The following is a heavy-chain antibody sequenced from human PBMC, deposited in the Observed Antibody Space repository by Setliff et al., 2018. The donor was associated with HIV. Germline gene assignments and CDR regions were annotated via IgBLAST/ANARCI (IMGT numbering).Heavy chain of an antibody. CDR2: IFRSGTT. V-gene: IGHV4-4*07. Sequence: ASETLSLTCTLSGGSFGDYHWSWIRQPAGRGLEWIGRIFRSGTTDYKFSLKSRVTISIDTSRNQFSLRLTSVTAEDTAVYYCARDRRYSGLGSYGPWGPGTLVTVSS. D-gene: IGHD3-10*01. J-gene: IGHJ5*02. CDR1: GGSFGDYH. CDR3: ARDRRYSGLGSYGP.